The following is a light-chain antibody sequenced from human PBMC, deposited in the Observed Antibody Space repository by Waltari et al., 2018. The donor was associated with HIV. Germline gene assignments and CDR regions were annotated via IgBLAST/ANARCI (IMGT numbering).Light chain of an antibody. CDR1: QRIDNNY. V-gene: IGKV3-20*01. CDR2: GAS. Sequence: EIVLTQSPGTLSLSPGERATLSCRASQRIDNNYLAWYQHRPGQAPRLLIFGASSRATGIPDRFSASGSGTDFTITISSLDPSDYALYYCQQYDMSPRTFGQGTRVDIK. J-gene: IGKJ2*01. CDR3: QQYDMSPRT.